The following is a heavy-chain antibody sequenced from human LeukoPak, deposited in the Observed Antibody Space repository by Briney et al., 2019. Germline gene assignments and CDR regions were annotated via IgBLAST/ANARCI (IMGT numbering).Heavy chain of an antibody. Sequence: GESLKISCKGSGYSFTTYWIGWVRQLPGKGLEWMGIIYPGDSDTRSSPSFQGQVTISADKSISTAYLQWNSLKASDTAIYYCARYGRGVGASRDWFDPCGQGTLVTVSS. CDR2: IYPGDSDT. CDR3: ARYGRGVGASRDWFDP. CDR1: GYSFTTYW. V-gene: IGHV5-51*01. J-gene: IGHJ5*02. D-gene: IGHD3-10*02.